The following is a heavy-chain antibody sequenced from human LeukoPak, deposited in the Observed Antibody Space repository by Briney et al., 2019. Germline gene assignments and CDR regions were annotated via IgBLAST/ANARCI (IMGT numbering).Heavy chain of an antibody. D-gene: IGHD3-22*01. CDR3: ARASNHYYYMYWFDP. J-gene: IGHJ5*02. V-gene: IGHV1-18*01. CDR1: GYTFTSYG. CDR2: ISAYNGNT. Sequence: ASVKVSCKASGYTFTSYGISWVRQAPGQGLEWMGWISAYNGNTNYAQKLQGRVTMTTDTSTSTAYMELRSLRSDDTAVYYCARASNHYYYMYWFDPWGQGTLVTVSS.